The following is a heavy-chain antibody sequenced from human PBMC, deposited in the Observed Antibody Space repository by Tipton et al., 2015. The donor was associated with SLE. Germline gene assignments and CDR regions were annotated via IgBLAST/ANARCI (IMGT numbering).Heavy chain of an antibody. Sequence: TLSLTCTVSGGSISRSTYYWGWIRQPPGKGLEWIGIIYHSGNAYYNPSLKSRLTISVDTSKNQFSLKLSSVIAADTAVFYCARLSPDSRGGGFYFDSWGQGTLVTVSS. V-gene: IGHV4-39*01. J-gene: IGHJ4*02. CDR1: GGSISRSTYY. CDR3: ARLSPDSRGGGFYFDS. D-gene: IGHD6-13*01. CDR2: IYHSGNA.